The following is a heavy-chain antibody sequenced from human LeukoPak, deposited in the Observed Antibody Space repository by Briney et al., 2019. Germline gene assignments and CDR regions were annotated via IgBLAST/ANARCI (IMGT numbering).Heavy chain of an antibody. V-gene: IGHV3-7*01. CDR1: GFSFNNHW. CDR3: ARDFPLWFGESFDY. Sequence: PGGSLRLSCAVSGFSFNNHWMSWVRQAAGKRLEWVANIKQDGSEKYYVDSVKGRFTISRDNAKNSLYLQMNSLRAEDTAVYCCARDFPLWFGESFDYWGQGTLVTVSS. D-gene: IGHD3-10*01. J-gene: IGHJ4*02. CDR2: IKQDGSEK.